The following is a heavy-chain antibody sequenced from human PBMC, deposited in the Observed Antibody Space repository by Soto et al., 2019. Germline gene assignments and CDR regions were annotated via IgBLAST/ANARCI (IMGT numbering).Heavy chain of an antibody. J-gene: IGHJ5*02. CDR1: GGSISSGGYY. V-gene: IGHV4-31*03. CDR2: IYYSKST. Sequence: QVQLQESGPGLVKPSQILSLPCTVSGGSISSGGYYWSWIRQHPGKVLEWIGYIYYSKSTYYNLSLKSRVTISLDTSKNQFSLKLTSVTAADTAVYYCARSVFPWGQGTLVTVSS. CDR3: ARSVFP.